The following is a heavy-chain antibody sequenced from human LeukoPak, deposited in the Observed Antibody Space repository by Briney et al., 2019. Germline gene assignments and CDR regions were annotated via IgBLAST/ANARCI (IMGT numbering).Heavy chain of an antibody. D-gene: IGHD6-13*01. CDR2: IYYSGST. J-gene: IGHJ4*02. V-gene: IGHV4-31*03. CDR3: ARAAAGTGRRGWPFDY. Sequence: TLSLTCTVSGGSISSGGYYWSWIRQHPGKGLEWIGYIYYSGSTYYNPSLKSRVTISVDTSKNQFSLKLSSVTAADTAVYYCARAAAGTGRRGWPFDYWGQGTLVTVSS. CDR1: GGSISSGGYY.